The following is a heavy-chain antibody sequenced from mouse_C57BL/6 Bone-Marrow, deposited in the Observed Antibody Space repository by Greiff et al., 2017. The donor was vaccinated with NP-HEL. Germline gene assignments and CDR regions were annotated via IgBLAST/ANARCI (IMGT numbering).Heavy chain of an antibody. Sequence: QVQLQQPGTELVKPGASVKLSCKASGYTFTSYWMHWVKQRPGQGLEWIGNINPSNGGTNYNEKFKSKATLTVDKSSSTAYMQLSSLTSEDSAVYYCARPPETYYGSNYAMDYWGQGTSVTVSS. CDR3: ARPPETYYGSNYAMDY. J-gene: IGHJ4*01. CDR1: GYTFTSYW. CDR2: INPSNGGT. D-gene: IGHD1-1*01. V-gene: IGHV1-53*01.